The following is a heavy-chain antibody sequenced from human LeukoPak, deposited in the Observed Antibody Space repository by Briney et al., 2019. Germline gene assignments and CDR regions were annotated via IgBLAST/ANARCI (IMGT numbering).Heavy chain of an antibody. Sequence: ASVKVSCKASGYTFTGYYMHWVRQAPGQGLELMGWINPNSGGTNYAKKFQGRVTMTGDTSISTAYMELSRLRSDDTAVYYCARVGEDSSSWYCNWFDPWGQGTLVTVSS. J-gene: IGHJ5*02. CDR1: GYTFTGYY. CDR2: INPNSGGT. CDR3: ARVGEDSSSWYCNWFDP. D-gene: IGHD6-13*01. V-gene: IGHV1-2*02.